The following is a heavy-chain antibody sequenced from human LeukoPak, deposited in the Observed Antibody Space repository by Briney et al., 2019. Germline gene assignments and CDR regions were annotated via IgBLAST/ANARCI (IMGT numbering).Heavy chain of an antibody. J-gene: IGHJ4*02. CDR3: ARDTLSITTTGTRFDY. CDR1: GFTFSSYS. CDR2: ISSSSSTI. Sequence: TGGSLRLSCAASGFTFSSYSMNWVRQAPGKGLEWVSYISSSSSTIYYADSVKGRFTISRDNAKNSLYLQMNSLRDEDTAVYYCARDTLSITTTGTRFDYWGQGTRVTVSS. V-gene: IGHV3-48*02. D-gene: IGHD6-13*01.